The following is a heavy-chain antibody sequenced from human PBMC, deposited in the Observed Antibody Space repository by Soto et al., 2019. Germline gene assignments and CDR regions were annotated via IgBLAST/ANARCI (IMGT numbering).Heavy chain of an antibody. J-gene: IGHJ5*02. CDR1: GYTLTELS. V-gene: IGHV1-24*01. D-gene: IGHD3-3*01. CDR3: ATILRFLEWFVRADRPFDP. CDR2: FDPEDGET. Sequence: ASVKVSCKVSGYTLTELSMHWVRQAPGKGLEWMGGFDPEDGETIYAQKFQGRVTMTEDTSTDTAYMELSSLRSEDTAVYYCATILRFLEWFVRADRPFDPWGQGTLVTVSS.